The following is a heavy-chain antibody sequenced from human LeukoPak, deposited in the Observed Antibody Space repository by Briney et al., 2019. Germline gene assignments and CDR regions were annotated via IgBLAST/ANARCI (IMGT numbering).Heavy chain of an antibody. J-gene: IGHJ4*02. CDR3: ATIAAAGTGPFDY. V-gene: IGHV3-33*08. CDR1: GLSVSSNY. CDR2: IWYDGSNK. D-gene: IGHD6-13*01. Sequence: PGGSLRLSCVASGLSVSSNYMSWVRQAPGKGLEWVAVIWYDGSNKYYADSVKGRFTISRDNSKNTLYLQMNSLRAEDTAVYYCATIAAAGTGPFDYWGQGTLVTVSS.